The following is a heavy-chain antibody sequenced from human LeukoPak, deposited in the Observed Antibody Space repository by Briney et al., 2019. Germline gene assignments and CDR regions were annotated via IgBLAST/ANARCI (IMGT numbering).Heavy chain of an antibody. Sequence: SVKVSCKASGGTFSSYAISWVRQAPGQGLEWMGRIIPILGIANYAQKFQGRVTITADKSTSTAYMELSSLRSEDTAVYYCARAGGSYYPYYYYYMDVWGKGTTVTVSS. J-gene: IGHJ6*03. V-gene: IGHV1-69*04. CDR1: GGTFSSYA. CDR2: IIPILGIA. CDR3: ARAGGSYYPYYYYYMDV. D-gene: IGHD1-26*01.